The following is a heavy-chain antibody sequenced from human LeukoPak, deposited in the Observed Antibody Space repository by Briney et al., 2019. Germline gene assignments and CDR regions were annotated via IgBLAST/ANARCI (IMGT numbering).Heavy chain of an antibody. CDR3: ARRLTQYDCFDP. V-gene: IGHV6-1*01. CDR2: TYYRSTWYN. D-gene: IGHD2-2*01. Sequence: SQTLSLTCAISGDIVSSNSVTWNWIRQSPSRGLEWLGRTYYRSTWYNDYAVSVRGPITVNPDTSKNQFSLHLNSVTPEDTAVYYCARRLTQYDCFDPWGQGILVTVSS. J-gene: IGHJ5*02. CDR1: GDIVSSNSVT.